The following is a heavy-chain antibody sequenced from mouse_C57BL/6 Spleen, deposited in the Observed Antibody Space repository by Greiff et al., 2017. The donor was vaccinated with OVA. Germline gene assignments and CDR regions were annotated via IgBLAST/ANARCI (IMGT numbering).Heavy chain of an antibody. CDR1: GYAFSSSW. CDR3: ASPDCSGYHAWFAY. CDR2: IYPGDGDT. D-gene: IGHD3-2*02. J-gene: IGHJ3*01. Sequence: QVQLQQSGPELVKPGASVKISCKASGYAFSSSWMNWVKQRPGKGLEWIGRIYPGDGDTNYNGKFKGKATLTADKSSSTAYMQLSSLTSEDSAVYYCASPDCSGYHAWFAYWGQGTLVTVSA. V-gene: IGHV1-82*01.